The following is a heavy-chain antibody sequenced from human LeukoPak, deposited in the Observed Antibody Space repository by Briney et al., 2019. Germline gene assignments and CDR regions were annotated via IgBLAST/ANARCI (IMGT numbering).Heavy chain of an antibody. CDR3: ARDRRIVVVPAAADL. Sequence: GGSLRLSCAASGFTFSSYAMRWVRQAPGKGLEWVAVISYDGSNKYYADSVKGRFTISRDNSKNTLYLQMNSLRAEDTAVYYCARDRRIVVVPAAADLWGQGTLVTVSS. CDR2: ISYDGSNK. V-gene: IGHV3-30-3*01. CDR1: GFTFSSYA. D-gene: IGHD2-2*01. J-gene: IGHJ5*02.